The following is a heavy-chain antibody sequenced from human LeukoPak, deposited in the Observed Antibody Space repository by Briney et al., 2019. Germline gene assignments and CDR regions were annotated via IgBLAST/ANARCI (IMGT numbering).Heavy chain of an antibody. Sequence: SETLSLTCTVSGGSISSSSYYWGWIRQPPGKGLEWIGSIYYSGSTYYNPSLKSRVTISVDTSKNQFSLKLSFVTAADTAVYYCARVKMRYFDWLWNYFDYWGQGTLVTVSS. D-gene: IGHD3-9*01. V-gene: IGHV4-39*07. J-gene: IGHJ4*02. CDR2: IYYSGST. CDR1: GGSISSSSYY. CDR3: ARVKMRYFDWLWNYFDY.